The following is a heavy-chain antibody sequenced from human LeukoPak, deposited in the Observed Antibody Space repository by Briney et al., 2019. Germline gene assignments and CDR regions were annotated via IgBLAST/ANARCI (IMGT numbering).Heavy chain of an antibody. CDR2: ISSSSSYI. CDR1: GFTFSSYS. V-gene: IGHV3-21*01. D-gene: IGHD2-15*01. CDR3: ARGPDIVVVVNNWFDP. J-gene: IGHJ5*02. Sequence: GGSVRLSCAASGFTFSSYSMNWVRQAPGKGLEWVSSISSSSSYIYYADSVKGRFTISRDNAKNSLYLQMNSLGAEDTAVYYCARGPDIVVVVNNWFDPWGQGTLVTVSS.